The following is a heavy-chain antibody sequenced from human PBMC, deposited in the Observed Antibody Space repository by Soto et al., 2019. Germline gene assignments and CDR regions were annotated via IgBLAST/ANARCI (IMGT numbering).Heavy chain of an antibody. V-gene: IGHV3-30*03. D-gene: IGHD2-15*01. CDR3: ARDPGWPILNFDN. Sequence: GGSLRLSCAASDFDFSSYGIHWVRQAPGKGLEWVAASSYDGRETFYADSAKGRFTVSKEMSKNTAFLQMNALRHEDTAVYFFARDPGWPILNFDNWGQGTLVTVSS. CDR2: SSYDGRET. CDR1: DFDFSSYG. J-gene: IGHJ4*02.